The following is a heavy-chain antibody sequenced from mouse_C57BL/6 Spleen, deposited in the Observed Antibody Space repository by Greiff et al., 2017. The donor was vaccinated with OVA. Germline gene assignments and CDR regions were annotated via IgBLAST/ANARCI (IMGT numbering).Heavy chain of an antibody. CDR3: TKGGGNHGGVDY. J-gene: IGHJ2*01. CDR2: IDPENGYT. CDR1: GFNIKDDY. D-gene: IGHD2-1*01. V-gene: IGHV14-4*01. Sequence: EVQLQQSGAELVRPGASVKLSCTASGFNIKDDYMHWVKQRPEQGLEWIGWIDPENGYTEYASNFQGKATITADTSSNTAYLQLSSLTSEDTAVDYGTKGGGNHGGVDYWGKGTTLTVSS.